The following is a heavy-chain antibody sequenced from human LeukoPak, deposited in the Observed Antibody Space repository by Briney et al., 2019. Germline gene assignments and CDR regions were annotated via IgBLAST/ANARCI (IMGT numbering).Heavy chain of an antibody. CDR2: IYYSGST. D-gene: IGHD6-13*01. J-gene: IGHJ6*02. CDR1: GGSISSYY. Sequence: PSETLSLTCTVSGGSISSYYWSWIRQPPGKGLEWIGYIYYSGSTNYNPSLKSRVTISVDTSKNQFSLKLGSVTAADTAVYYCAREASYNSSWLDYYYGMDVWGQGTTVTVSS. CDR3: AREASYNSSWLDYYYGMDV. V-gene: IGHV4-59*01.